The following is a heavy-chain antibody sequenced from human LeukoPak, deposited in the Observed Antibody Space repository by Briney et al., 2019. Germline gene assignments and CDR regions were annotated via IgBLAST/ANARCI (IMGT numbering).Heavy chain of an antibody. J-gene: IGHJ4*02. CDR2: ICGSGGCT. CDR1: GFTFNTYA. CDR3: AKTTVGYSSGRYPGWPADC. Sequence: RSGGSLRLSCAASGFTFNTYAIYWVRQAPGKGLEWVSGICGSGGCTYYPNSVKSRFTISRDNSKNTLYLQMNSLTADDTAIYYCAKTTVGYSSGRYPGWPADCWGQGTLVTVSS. D-gene: IGHD6-19*01. V-gene: IGHV3-23*01.